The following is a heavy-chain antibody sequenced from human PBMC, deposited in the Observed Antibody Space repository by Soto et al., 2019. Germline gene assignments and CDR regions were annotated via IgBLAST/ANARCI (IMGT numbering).Heavy chain of an antibody. CDR2: IYYSGNT. V-gene: IGHV4-59*08. CDR3: ARHLLPVSMVPYFDY. Sequence: PSETLSLTCTVSGGSMNSYYWSWIRQPPGKGLEWIGYIYYSGNTNCNPSLKSRVTISVDTSKNQFSLKLTSVTAADTAVYYCARHLLPVSMVPYFDYWGQGTLVTVSA. D-gene: IGHD2-21*01. J-gene: IGHJ4*02. CDR1: GGSMNSYY.